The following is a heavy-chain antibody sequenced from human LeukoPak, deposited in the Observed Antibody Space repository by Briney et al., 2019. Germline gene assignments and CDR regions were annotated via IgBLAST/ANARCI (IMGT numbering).Heavy chain of an antibody. V-gene: IGHV4-31*03. Sequence: SETLSLTCTVSGGSISSSDYYWSWIRQYPGKGLEWVGSVHRSGSASYNPSLKSRVTISGDTSKNQFSLKLSSVTAADTAVYYCARDRVTVAGRDYSYYYGLDVWGQGTAVTVSS. J-gene: IGHJ6*02. CDR2: VHRSGSA. CDR3: ARDRVTVAGRDYSYYYGLDV. CDR1: GGSISSSDYY. D-gene: IGHD6-19*01.